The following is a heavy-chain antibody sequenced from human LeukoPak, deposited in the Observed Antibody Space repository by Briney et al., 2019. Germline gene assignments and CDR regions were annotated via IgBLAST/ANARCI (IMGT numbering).Heavy chain of an antibody. J-gene: IGHJ4*02. V-gene: IGHV3-23*01. D-gene: IGHD5-24*01. CDR3: AKRGDGYFYYFDY. Sequence: PGGSLRLSCAASGFTSSSYAMNWVRQAPGKGLEWVSTISGSGGSTYYADSVKGRFTISRDNSKNTLYLQMNSLRAEDTAVYYCAKRGDGYFYYFDYWGQGTLVTVSS. CDR2: ISGSGGST. CDR1: GFTSSSYA.